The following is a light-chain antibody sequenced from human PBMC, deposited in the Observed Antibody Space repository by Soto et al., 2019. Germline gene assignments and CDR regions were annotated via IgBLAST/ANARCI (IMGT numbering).Light chain of an antibody. CDR2: GAS. Sequence: EIVLTQSPGTLSLSPGERATLSCRASQSVSSSYLGWYQQKPGQAPRLLIYGASSRATGIPDRFSGGGSGTDFTLTISRLDPEDFAVYYCQQYGGSSLYTFGQGTKLEIK. CDR3: QQYGGSSLYT. J-gene: IGKJ2*01. CDR1: QSVSSSY. V-gene: IGKV3-20*01.